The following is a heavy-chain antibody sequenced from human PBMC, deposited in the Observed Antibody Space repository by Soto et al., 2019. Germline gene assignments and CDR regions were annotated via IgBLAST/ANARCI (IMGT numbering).Heavy chain of an antibody. CDR1: GGTFSDFA. Sequence: QVQLVQSGAEMRKPGSSLRVSCKASGGTFSDFAFSWVRQAPGQGLEWMGGIVPRFGSPNYAQKFGGRVTLTVDTSTSTVYMELSSLRFDDTAVYFCARDRIQLRLGKYSFNAMDVWGQGTTITVSS. CDR2: IVPRFGSP. D-gene: IGHD3-16*01. CDR3: ARDRIQLRLGKYSFNAMDV. J-gene: IGHJ6*02. V-gene: IGHV1-69*06.